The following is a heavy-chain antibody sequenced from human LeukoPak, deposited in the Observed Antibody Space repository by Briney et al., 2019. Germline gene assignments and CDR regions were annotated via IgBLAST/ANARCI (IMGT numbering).Heavy chain of an antibody. CDR1: GFTFSSCG. CDR2: IVPTGTDR. J-gene: IGHJ4*02. Sequence: MPGGSLRLSCAASGFTFSSCGFNWVRQAPGKGLEWVSSIVPTGTDRYYADSVRGRFTISRDNAKNSMYLQMDSLRDEDTAVYYCATETIGRHYDYWGQGTLLTVSS. CDR3: ATETIGRHYDY. V-gene: IGHV3-21*01. D-gene: IGHD1-14*01.